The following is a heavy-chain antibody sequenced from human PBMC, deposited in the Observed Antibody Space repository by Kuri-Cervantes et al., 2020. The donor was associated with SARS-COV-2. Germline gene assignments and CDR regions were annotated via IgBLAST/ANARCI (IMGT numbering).Heavy chain of an antibody. CDR2: IRYDGSNK. J-gene: IGHJ4*02. CDR3: AKDNQVWDYMDY. CDR1: GFTFSSYA. V-gene: IGHV3-30*02. D-gene: IGHD3-16*01. Sequence: GGSLRLSCAASGFTFSSYAMSWVRQAPGKGLEWVAFIRYDGSNKYYADSVKGRFTISRDNSKNTLYLQMNSLRAEDTAVYYCAKDNQVWDYMDYWGQGTLVTVSS.